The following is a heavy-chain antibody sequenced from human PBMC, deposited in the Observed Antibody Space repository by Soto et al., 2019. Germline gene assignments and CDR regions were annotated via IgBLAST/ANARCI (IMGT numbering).Heavy chain of an antibody. V-gene: IGHV1-69*11. Sequence: QVQLVQSGAEVKKPGSSVKVSCKASGGTFTNYAISWVRQAPGQGLECVGGIIPVLGTANYAQQFQGRVTITADESTSTVYMELSSLRSQDTAVYYCARVEAGAYFQDYYGMDVWGQGTTVTVSS. CDR3: ARVEAGAYFQDYYGMDV. J-gene: IGHJ6*02. CDR1: GGTFTNYA. CDR2: IIPVLGTA. D-gene: IGHD3-16*01.